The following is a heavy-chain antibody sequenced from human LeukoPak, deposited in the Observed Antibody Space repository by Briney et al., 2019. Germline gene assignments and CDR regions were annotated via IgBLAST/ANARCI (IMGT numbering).Heavy chain of an antibody. CDR3: ARVYGDDYCMDV. CDR2: IYYSGST. Sequence: SETLSLTCTVSGGSISSSSYYWGWIRQPPGKGLEWIGSIYYSGSTYYNPSLKSRVTISVDTSKNQFSLKLSSVTAADTAVYYCARVYGDDYCMDVWGKGTTVTVSS. J-gene: IGHJ6*03. D-gene: IGHD5-12*01. V-gene: IGHV4-39*07. CDR1: GGSISSSSYY.